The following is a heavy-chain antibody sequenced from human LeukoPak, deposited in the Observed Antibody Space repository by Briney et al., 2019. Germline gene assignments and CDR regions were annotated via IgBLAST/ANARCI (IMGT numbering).Heavy chain of an antibody. CDR3: ARHIPSTGPGEYYMDV. J-gene: IGHJ6*02. CDR2: IYPDDSDT. D-gene: IGHD2/OR15-2a*01. V-gene: IGHV5-51*01. Sequence: GESLKISCQASGYDFPTYWFGWVRQLPGKGLEWMGVIYPDDSDTKYNPSFQGQVTISVDKSISTGYLQWSSLKASDTAMYYCARHIPSTGPGEYYMDVWGGGTTVIVS. CDR1: GYDFPTYW.